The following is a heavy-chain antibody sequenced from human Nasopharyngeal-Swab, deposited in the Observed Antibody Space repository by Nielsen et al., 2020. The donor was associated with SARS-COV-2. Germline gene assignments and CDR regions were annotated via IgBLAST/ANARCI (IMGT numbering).Heavy chain of an antibody. J-gene: IGHJ4*02. D-gene: IGHD3-22*01. CDR2: ISWNSGSI. CDR3: ASDSSGYYFVPFDY. Sequence: SLKISCAASGFTFDDYAMHWVRQAPGKGLEWVSGISWNSGSIGYADSVKGRFTISRDNSKNTLYLQMNSLRAEDTAVYYCASDSSGYYFVPFDYWGQGTLFTVSS. V-gene: IGHV3-9*01. CDR1: GFTFDDYA.